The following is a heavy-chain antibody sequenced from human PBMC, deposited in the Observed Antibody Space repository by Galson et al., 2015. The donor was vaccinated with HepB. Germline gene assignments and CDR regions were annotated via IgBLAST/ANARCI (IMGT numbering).Heavy chain of an antibody. Sequence: SLRLSCAASGFTFSSYWMSWVRQAPGKGLEWVANIKQDGSEKYYVDSVKGRFTISRDNAKNSLYLQMNSLRAEDTAVYYCARVGENTYYDFWSGYYKVTGSYPFDYWGQGALVTVSS. J-gene: IGHJ4*02. CDR2: IKQDGSEK. V-gene: IGHV3-7*03. CDR1: GFTFSSYW. CDR3: ARVGENTYYDFWSGYYKVTGSYPFDY. D-gene: IGHD3-3*01.